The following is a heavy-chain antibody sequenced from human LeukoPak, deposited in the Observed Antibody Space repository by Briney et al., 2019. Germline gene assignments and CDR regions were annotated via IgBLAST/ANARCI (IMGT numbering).Heavy chain of an antibody. D-gene: IGHD6-19*01. J-gene: IGHJ4*02. Sequence: GASVKVSCKASGYTFTSYDINWVRQATGQGLEWMGWMNPNSGNTGYAQKFQGRVTITRNTSISTAYMELSGLRSEDTAVYYCARVVSSGWYSDYWGQGTLVTVSS. CDR2: MNPNSGNT. CDR1: GYTFTSYD. V-gene: IGHV1-8*03. CDR3: ARVVSSGWYSDY.